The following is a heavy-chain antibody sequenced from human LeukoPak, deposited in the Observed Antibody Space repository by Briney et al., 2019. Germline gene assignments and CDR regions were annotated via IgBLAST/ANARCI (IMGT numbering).Heavy chain of an antibody. CDR3: AKCLGSGWYASSD. CDR1: GFTFSSYA. J-gene: IGHJ4*02. CDR2: IGSGT. D-gene: IGHD6-13*01. V-gene: IGHV3-23*01. Sequence: GGSLRLSCGASGFTFSSYAMSWVRQAPGKGLEWVSAIGSGTYYADSVKGRFTISRDNSKNTLYLQMNSLRAEDTAVYYCAKCLGSGWYASSDWGQGTLVTVSS.